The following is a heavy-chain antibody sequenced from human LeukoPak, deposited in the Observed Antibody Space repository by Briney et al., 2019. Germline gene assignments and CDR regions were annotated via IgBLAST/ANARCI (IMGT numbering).Heavy chain of an antibody. D-gene: IGHD6-19*01. CDR2: ISYDGSNK. CDR1: RFTFSSYA. V-gene: IGHV3-30-3*01. J-gene: IGHJ4*02. Sequence: GRSLRLSCAASRFTFSSYAMHWVRQAPGKGLEWVAVISYDGSNKYYADSVKGRFTISRDNSKNTLYLQMNSLRAEDTAVYYCAILPIAVAGPTFDYWGQGTLVTVSS. CDR3: AILPIAVAGPTFDY.